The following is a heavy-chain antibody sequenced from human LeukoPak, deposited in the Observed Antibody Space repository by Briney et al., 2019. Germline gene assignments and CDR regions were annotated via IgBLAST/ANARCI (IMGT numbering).Heavy chain of an antibody. J-gene: IGHJ4*02. CDR1: GYNFITYA. V-gene: IGHV1-3*01. D-gene: IGHD2-21*02. CDR3: ARKNYGDRHPYDY. Sequence: APVKVSCKASGYNFITYAMHWVRQAPGQGLEWMGYINVGNGDTKYSQKFQGRVTFTRDTSASIAYMELSSLTSEDTAIYYCARKNYGDRHPYDYWGQGTLVTVSS. CDR2: INVGNGDT.